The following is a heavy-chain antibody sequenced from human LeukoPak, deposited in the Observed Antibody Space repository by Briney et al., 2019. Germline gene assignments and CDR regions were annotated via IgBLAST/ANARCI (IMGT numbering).Heavy chain of an antibody. CDR3: ASGRSVRFLEWSPLIV. J-gene: IGHJ4*02. V-gene: IGHV4-31*03. D-gene: IGHD3-3*01. CDR2: IYYSGST. Sequence: SETLSLTCTVSGGSISSGGYYWSWIRQHPGKGLEWIGYIYYSGSTYYNPSLKSRVTISVDTSKNQFSLKLSSVTAADTAVYYCASGRSVRFLEWSPLIVWGQGTLVTVSS. CDR1: GGSISSGGYY.